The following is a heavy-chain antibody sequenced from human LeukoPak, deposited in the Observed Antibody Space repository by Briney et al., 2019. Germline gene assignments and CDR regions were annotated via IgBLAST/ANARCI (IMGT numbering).Heavy chain of an antibody. CDR1: GGTFSSYA. V-gene: IGHV1-69*06. Sequence: ASVKVSCKASGGTFSSYAISWVRQAPGQGLEWMGGIIPIFGTANYAQKFQGRVTITADKSTSTAYMELSSLRSDDTAVYYCARRTYYYYYYMDVWGKGTTVTNSS. CDR3: ARRTYYYYYYMDV. CDR2: IIPIFGTA. J-gene: IGHJ6*03.